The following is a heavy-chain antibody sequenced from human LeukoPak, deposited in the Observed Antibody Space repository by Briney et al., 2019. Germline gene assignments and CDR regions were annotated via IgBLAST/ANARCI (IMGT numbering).Heavy chain of an antibody. Sequence: VASVKVSCKASGGTFSSYAISWVRQAPGQGLEWMGRIIPILGIANYAQKFQGRVTITADKSTSTAYMELSSLRSEDTAVYYCARDLSGSYSLDGDYWGQGTLVTVSS. D-gene: IGHD1-26*01. J-gene: IGHJ4*02. V-gene: IGHV1-69*04. CDR1: GGTFSSYA. CDR2: IIPILGIA. CDR3: ARDLSGSYSLDGDY.